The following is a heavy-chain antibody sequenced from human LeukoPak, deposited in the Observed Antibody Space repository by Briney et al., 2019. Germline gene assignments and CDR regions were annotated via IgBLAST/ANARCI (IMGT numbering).Heavy chain of an antibody. CDR2: IVVGRGNT. V-gene: IGHV1-58*01. J-gene: IGHJ6*02. CDR3: AADQAEYCGGDCYSV. CDR1: GFTFTTSA. D-gene: IGHD2-21*02. Sequence: SVKVSCKASGFTFTTSAVQWVRQARGQRLEWIGWIVVGRGNTNYAQKFQERVTITRDMSTSTAYMELSSLRSEDTAVYYCAADQAEYCGGDCYSVWGQGTTVTVSS.